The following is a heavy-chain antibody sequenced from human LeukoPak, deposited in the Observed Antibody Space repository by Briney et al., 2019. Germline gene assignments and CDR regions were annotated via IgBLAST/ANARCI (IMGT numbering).Heavy chain of an antibody. J-gene: IGHJ6*03. V-gene: IGHV3-23*01. D-gene: IGHD3-10*01. CDR2: ISGSGGST. CDR1: GVTFSSYE. Sequence: RSLRLSCAASGVTFSSYERNWDRQAPGKGLEWVSAISGSGGSTYYADSVKGRFTISRDNSKNTLYLQMNSLRAEDTAVYYCARISYGSGSYFYYYYYYMDVWGKGTTVTISS. CDR3: ARISYGSGSYFYYYYYYMDV.